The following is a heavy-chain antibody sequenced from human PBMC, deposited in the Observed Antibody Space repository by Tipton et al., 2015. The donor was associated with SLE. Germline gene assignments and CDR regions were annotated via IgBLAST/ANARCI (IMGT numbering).Heavy chain of an antibody. Sequence: TLSLTCAVYGGSFSGYYWSWIRQPPGKGLEWIGEINHSGSTNYNPSLKSRVTISVDTPKNQFSLKLSSVTAADTAVYYCARGHSVTFGGAIRGWFDPWGQGTLVTVSS. CDR1: GGSFSGYY. D-gene: IGHD3-16*01. CDR3: ARGHSVTFGGAIRGWFDP. V-gene: IGHV4-34*01. CDR2: INHSGST. J-gene: IGHJ5*02.